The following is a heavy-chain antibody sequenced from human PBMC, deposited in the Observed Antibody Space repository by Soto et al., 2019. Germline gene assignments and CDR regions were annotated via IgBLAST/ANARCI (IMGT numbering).Heavy chain of an antibody. Sequence: SETLSLTCAVSDYSISSSNWWGWIRQPPGKGLEWIGYISYGGTTYYNPSLKSRVTMSVDTSKNQFSLELTSVTAVDTAVYYCARTAAAGRGPWFDPWGQGTLVTVSS. CDR1: DYSISSSNW. CDR3: ARTAAAGRGPWFDP. V-gene: IGHV4-28*01. D-gene: IGHD6-13*01. J-gene: IGHJ5*02. CDR2: ISYGGTT.